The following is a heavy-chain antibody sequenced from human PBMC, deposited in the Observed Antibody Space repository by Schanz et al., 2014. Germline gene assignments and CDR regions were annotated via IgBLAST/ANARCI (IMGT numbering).Heavy chain of an antibody. CDR1: GGSISSYY. D-gene: IGHD6-13*01. J-gene: IGHJ4*02. CDR3: ARAAGPVDY. V-gene: IGHV4-59*12. Sequence: QVQLQESGPGLVKPSETLSLTCTVSGGSISSYYWSWIRQPPGKGLEWIGYIYYSGSTYYNPSLKSRFTISVDPSKNQFSLMLGSVTAADTAVYYCARAAGPVDYWGQGTLVTVSS. CDR2: IYYSGST.